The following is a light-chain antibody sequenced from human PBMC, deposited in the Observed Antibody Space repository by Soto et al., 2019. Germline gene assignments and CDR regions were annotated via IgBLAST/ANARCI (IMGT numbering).Light chain of an antibody. J-gene: IGKJ3*01. V-gene: IGKV1-5*03. CDR3: QQYNSYPFT. CDR1: QTISTW. Sequence: DIQMTQSPSTLSASVGDRVIITCRASQTISTWLAWYQQKPGKAPKLLIYKASNLESGVPSRFSGSGSGTEFPLTISSLQPDDFATYYCQQYNSYPFTFGHGTNVDI. CDR2: KAS.